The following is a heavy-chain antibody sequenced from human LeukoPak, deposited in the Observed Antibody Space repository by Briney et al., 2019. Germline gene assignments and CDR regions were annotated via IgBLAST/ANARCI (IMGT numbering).Heavy chain of an antibody. CDR1: GYTFTGYY. J-gene: IGHJ4*02. CDR3: ASPQEYCSGGSCYSYDY. D-gene: IGHD2-15*01. Sequence: ALVKVSCKASGYTFTGYYIHWVRLAPGQGLEWMGWINPNSGGTNSAQKFKGRVTMTRDTSITTVYMELSRLRSDDTAVYYCASPQEYCSGGSCYSYDYWGQGTLVTVSS. CDR2: INPNSGGT. V-gene: IGHV1-2*02.